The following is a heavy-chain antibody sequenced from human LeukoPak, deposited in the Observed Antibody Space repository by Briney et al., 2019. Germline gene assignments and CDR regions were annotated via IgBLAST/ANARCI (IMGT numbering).Heavy chain of an antibody. CDR1: GYTFTSYG. V-gene: IGHV1-18*01. J-gene: IGHJ6*02. Sequence: ASVKVSCKASGYTFTSYGISWVRQAPGQGLEWMGWISAYNGNTNYAQKLQGRVTMTTDTSTSTAYMELRSLRSDDTAVYYCAREGCILEWLLLNYGVDVWGQGTTVTVSS. CDR2: ISAYNGNT. CDR3: AREGCILEWLLLNYGVDV. D-gene: IGHD3-3*01.